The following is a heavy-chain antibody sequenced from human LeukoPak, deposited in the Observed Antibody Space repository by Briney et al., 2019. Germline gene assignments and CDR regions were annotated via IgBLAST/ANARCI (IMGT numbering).Heavy chain of an antibody. CDR1: GGSISSYY. V-gene: IGHV4-59*12. Sequence: PSETLSLTRTVSGGSISSYYWSWIRQPPGKGLEWIGYIYYSGSTNYNPSLKSRVTISVDTSKNQFSLKLSSVTAADTAVYYCASASPGCNNTTCYHYFDNWGQGTLVTVSS. D-gene: IGHD2/OR15-2a*01. CDR2: IYYSGST. CDR3: ASASPGCNNTTCYHYFDN. J-gene: IGHJ4*02.